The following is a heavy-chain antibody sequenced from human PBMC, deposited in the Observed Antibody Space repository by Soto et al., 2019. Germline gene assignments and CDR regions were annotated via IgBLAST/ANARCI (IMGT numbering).Heavy chain of an antibody. J-gene: IGHJ4*02. CDR2: VSYDGSNK. CDR3: AKALGELSPESYDY. Sequence: QVQLVESGGGVVQPGRSLRLSCAASGFTFSSYGMHWVRQAPGKGLEWVAIVSYDGSNKYYADSVKGRFTISRDNSRXXXYLQXXXXXAXXXAVYYCAKALGELSPESYDYWGQGTLVTVSS. D-gene: IGHD3-16*02. V-gene: IGHV3-30*18. CDR1: GFTFSSYG.